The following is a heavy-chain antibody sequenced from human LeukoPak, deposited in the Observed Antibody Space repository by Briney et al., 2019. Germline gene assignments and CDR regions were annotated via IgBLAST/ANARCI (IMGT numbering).Heavy chain of an antibody. CDR1: GGTFSSYA. J-gene: IGHJ4*02. CDR3: GTMVREMGVRLDY. D-gene: IGHD3-10*01. CDR2: IIPIFGTA. Sequence: SVKVSCKASGGTFSSYAISWVRQAPGQGLEWMGGIIPIFGTANYAQKFQGRVTITADESTSTAYMELSSLRSEDTAVYYCGTMVREMGVRLDYWGQGTLVTVSS. V-gene: IGHV1-69*01.